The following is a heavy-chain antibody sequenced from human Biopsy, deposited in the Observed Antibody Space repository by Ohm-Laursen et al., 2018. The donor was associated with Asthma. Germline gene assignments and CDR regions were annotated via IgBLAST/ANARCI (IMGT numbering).Heavy chain of an antibody. Sequence: SVKVSCKAPGGTFSNFAISWVRQAPGQGLEWLGGVMTVFGTTNYAQKFQGRVTITADESTSTAYMEVTSLRSEDTAIYYCARCQVGYSSGWSLLLKKIYYSGMDVWGQGTVVTVSS. D-gene: IGHD6-19*01. J-gene: IGHJ6*02. CDR2: VMTVFGTT. CDR1: GGTFSNFA. V-gene: IGHV1-69*13. CDR3: ARCQVGYSSGWSLLLKKIYYSGMDV.